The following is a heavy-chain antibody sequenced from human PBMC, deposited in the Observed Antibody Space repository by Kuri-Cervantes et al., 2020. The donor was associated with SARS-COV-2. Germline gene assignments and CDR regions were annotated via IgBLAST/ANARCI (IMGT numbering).Heavy chain of an antibody. J-gene: IGHJ4*02. V-gene: IGHV3-30-3*01. CDR3: ARDGNYYDSTDHAIDS. CDR2: ISYDGSNK. CDR1: GFNFSSYA. Sequence: GESLKISCAASGFNFSSYAMHWVRQAPGKGLEWVAVISYDGSNKYYADSVKGRFTISRDNSKNTLYLQMDSLRGEDTATYYCARDGNYYDSTDHAIDSWGQGTLVTVSS. D-gene: IGHD3-22*01.